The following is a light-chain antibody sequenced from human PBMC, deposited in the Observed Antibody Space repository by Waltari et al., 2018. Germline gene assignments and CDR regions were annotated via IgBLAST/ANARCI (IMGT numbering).Light chain of an antibody. CDR3: ASFTGNVV. J-gene: IGLJ2*01. V-gene: IGLV2-14*03. CDR1: SSGVRGLNY. CDR2: DVD. Sequence: QSALTQPASVSGSPGQSITLSCPGTSSGVRGLNYVSWYQQHPGKAPKLLIYDVDYRPSGVSNRFSGSKTVNTASLTISGLQAVDEAVYYCASFTGNVVFGGGTKLTVL.